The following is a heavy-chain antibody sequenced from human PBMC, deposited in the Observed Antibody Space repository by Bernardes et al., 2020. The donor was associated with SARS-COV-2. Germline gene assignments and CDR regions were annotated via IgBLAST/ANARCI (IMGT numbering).Heavy chain of an antibody. D-gene: IGHD2-21*02. J-gene: IGHJ4*02. CDR1: GAFISNNY. CDR3: ARGPYCGADCALDY. V-gene: IGHV4-4*07. Sequence: SEPLSLTCKVSGAFISNNYWSWIRQPAGKGPEWVWRIYGSGTTIYHPSVKGRVIMSVDTSKNQFSLNLTSVTAADTAVYYCARGPYCGADCALDYWGQGILVTVS. CDR2: IYGSGTT.